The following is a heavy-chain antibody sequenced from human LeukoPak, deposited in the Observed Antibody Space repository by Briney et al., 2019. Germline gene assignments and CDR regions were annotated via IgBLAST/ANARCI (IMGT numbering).Heavy chain of an antibody. CDR1: GFTFRNYV. CDR2: TSSDLNVK. D-gene: IGHD3-10*01. J-gene: IGHJ4*02. Sequence: GGSLRLSCAASGFTFRNYVTHWVRQAPGKGLEWVAVTSSDLNVKLYADSVKGRFTISRDNSRGTLYLQMNSLRPEDTAIYYCAREGYYGSGSPPSLYFDYWGQGTLVTVSS. V-gene: IGHV3-30-3*01. CDR3: AREGYYGSGSPPSLYFDY.